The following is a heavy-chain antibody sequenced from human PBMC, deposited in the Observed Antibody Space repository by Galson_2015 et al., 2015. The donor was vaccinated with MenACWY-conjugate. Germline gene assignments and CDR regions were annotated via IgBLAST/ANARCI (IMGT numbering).Heavy chain of an antibody. CDR3: AKDRGLTRDTKIQTFDS. CDR2: ISGSGTST. CDR1: GFTFSSYA. D-gene: IGHD1-1*01. V-gene: IGHV3-23*01. Sequence: SLRLSCAASGFTFSSYAMSWVRQAPGKGLEWVSAISGSGTSTYYAGSVKGRFTISRDNSKNTLYLQMKSLRAEDTAVYYCAKDRGLTRDTKIQTFDSWGQGTLVTVSS. J-gene: IGHJ4*02.